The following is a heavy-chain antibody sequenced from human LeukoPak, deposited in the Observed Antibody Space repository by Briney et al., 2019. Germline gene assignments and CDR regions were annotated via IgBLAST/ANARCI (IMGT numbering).Heavy chain of an antibody. CDR2: ISYDGSNK. CDR3: ARAPSRGYSYGYGY. V-gene: IGHV3-30-3*01. D-gene: IGHD5-18*01. J-gene: IGHJ4*02. CDR1: GFTFSSYA. Sequence: GGSLRLSCAASGFTFSSYAMSWVRQTPGKGLEWVAVISYDGSNKYYADSVKGRFTISRDNSKNTLYLQMNSLRAEDTAVYYCARAPSRGYSYGYGYWGQGTLVTVSS.